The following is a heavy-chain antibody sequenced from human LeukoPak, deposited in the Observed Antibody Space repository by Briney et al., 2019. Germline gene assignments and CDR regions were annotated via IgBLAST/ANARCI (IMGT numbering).Heavy chain of an antibody. V-gene: IGHV3-64*01. J-gene: IGHJ4*02. D-gene: IGHD3-10*01. CDR2: ISGNGDST. Sequence: GGSPRLSCAASGFTFSSFAMHWVRQAPGKGLEYVSTISGNGDSTYYANSVRGRFTISRDNSKNTLYLQMGSLGTEDMAVYYCARSFSGMDYWGQGTLVTVSS. CDR1: GFTFSSFA. CDR3: ARSFSGMDY.